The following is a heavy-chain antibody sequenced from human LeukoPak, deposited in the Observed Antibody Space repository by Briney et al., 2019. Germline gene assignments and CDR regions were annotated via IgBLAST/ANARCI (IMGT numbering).Heavy chain of an antibody. V-gene: IGHV4-39*07. CDR2: IYYSGST. D-gene: IGHD2-2*01. CDR3: ARVRSDRYQLLFVLGQEGYYGMDV. CDR1: GGSISSSSYY. Sequence: SETLSLTCTVSGGSISSSSYYWGWIRQPPGKGLEWIGSIYYSGSTYYNPSLKSRVTISVDTSKNQFSLKLSSVTAADTAVYYCARVRSDRYQLLFVLGQEGYYGMDVWGQGTTVTVSS. J-gene: IGHJ6*02.